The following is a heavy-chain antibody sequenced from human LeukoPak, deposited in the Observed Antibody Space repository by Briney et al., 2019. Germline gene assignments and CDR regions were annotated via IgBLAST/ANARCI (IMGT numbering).Heavy chain of an antibody. D-gene: IGHD6-6*01. J-gene: IGHJ4*02. Sequence: WARQLPGKGLVWVSRISPTGSTTSYADSVKGRFTVSRDNAKNTLYLQVNNLRAEDTAVYYCARGPNSNWSGLDFWGQGTLLTVSS. CDR3: ARGPNSNWSGLDF. CDR2: ISPTGSTT. V-gene: IGHV3-74*01.